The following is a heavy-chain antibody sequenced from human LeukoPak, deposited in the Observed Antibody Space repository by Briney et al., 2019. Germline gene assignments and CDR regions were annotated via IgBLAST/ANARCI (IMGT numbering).Heavy chain of an antibody. J-gene: IGHJ5*02. CDR1: GYTFTSYG. V-gene: IGHV1-18*01. D-gene: IGHD6-13*01. Sequence: GASVKVSCKASGYTFTSYGISWVRQAPGQGLEWMGWISAYNGNTNYAQKLQGRVTMTTDTSTSTAYMELRSLRSDDTAVYYCAGLAGTAAAGPEDWFDPWGQGTLVTVSS. CDR2: ISAYNGNT. CDR3: AGLAGTAAAGPEDWFDP.